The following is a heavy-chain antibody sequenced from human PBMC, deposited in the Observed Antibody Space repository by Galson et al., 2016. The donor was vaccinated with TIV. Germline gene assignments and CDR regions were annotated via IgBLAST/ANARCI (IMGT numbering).Heavy chain of an antibody. V-gene: IGHV4-39*01. CDR1: GGSISSTSYY. D-gene: IGHD2-2*01. Sequence: ETLSLTCTVSGGSISSTSYYWGWIRQPPGKGLEWIGNIHYSGSAYYNPSLKSRVTISVDTSKNQFSLKLSSVTAADTAVYYCATYCSSTTCLFDPWGQGTLVTVSS. CDR2: IHYSGSA. J-gene: IGHJ5*02. CDR3: ATYCSSTTCLFDP.